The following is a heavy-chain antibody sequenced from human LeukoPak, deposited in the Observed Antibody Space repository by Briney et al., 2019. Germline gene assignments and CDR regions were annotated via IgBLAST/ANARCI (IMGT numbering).Heavy chain of an antibody. J-gene: IGHJ3*02. D-gene: IGHD6-19*01. CDR2: ISSKGETT. Sequence: GGSLRLSCAASGITFSSYAMHWVRQAPGKGLECVSVISSKGETTNYANSVKGRFTISRDNSRNTLYLQMESLRAEDMAVYYCARDPSSSGRYGAFDIWGQGTMVTVSS. V-gene: IGHV3-64*01. CDR1: GITFSSYA. CDR3: ARDPSSSGRYGAFDI.